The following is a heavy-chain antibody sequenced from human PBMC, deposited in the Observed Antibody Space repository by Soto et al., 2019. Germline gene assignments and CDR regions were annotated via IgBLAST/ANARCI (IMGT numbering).Heavy chain of an antibody. CDR3: ARDSGAATG. Sequence: GGSRRLSWAAAGCTFSSYVMRCVRQAPGKGLEWVANINQDGSEKYYVDSGKGRFSISRDNANNSVYLQMNSLRAADTDVYYCARDSGAATGWGPGTMVTVSS. CDR2: INQDGSEK. D-gene: IGHD2-15*01. CDR1: GCTFSSYV. V-gene: IGHV3-7*03. J-gene: IGHJ3*01.